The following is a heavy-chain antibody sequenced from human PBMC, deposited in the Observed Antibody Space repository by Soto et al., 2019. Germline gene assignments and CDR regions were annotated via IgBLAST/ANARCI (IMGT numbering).Heavy chain of an antibody. CDR3: ARLLVDPWYMDV. Sequence: GSLRLSCAASGFTFSSYSMNWVRQAPGKGLEWVSYISSSSSTIYYADSVKGRFTISRDNAKNSLYLQMNSLRAEDTAVYYCARLLVDPWYMDVWGKGTTVTVSS. V-gene: IGHV3-48*01. CDR2: ISSSSSTI. J-gene: IGHJ6*03. D-gene: IGHD1-26*01. CDR1: GFTFSSYS.